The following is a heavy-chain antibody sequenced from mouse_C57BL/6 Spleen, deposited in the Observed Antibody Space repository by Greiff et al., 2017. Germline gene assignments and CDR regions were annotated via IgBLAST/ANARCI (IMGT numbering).Heavy chain of an antibody. Sequence: EVMLVEPGEGLVKPGGSLKLSCAASGFTFSSYAMSWVRQTPEKRLEWVAYISSGGDYIYYADTVKGRFTISRDNARNTLYLQMSSLKSEDTAVYYYTGGYYTWFAVWGQGTLVTVSA. J-gene: IGHJ3*01. D-gene: IGHD1-1*01. CDR1: GFTFSSYA. V-gene: IGHV5-9-1*02. CDR2: ISSGGDYI. CDR3: TGGYYTWFAV.